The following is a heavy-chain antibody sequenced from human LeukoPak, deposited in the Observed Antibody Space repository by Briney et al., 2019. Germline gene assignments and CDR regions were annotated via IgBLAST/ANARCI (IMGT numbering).Heavy chain of an antibody. CDR3: ARGAVVIIDNWFDP. D-gene: IGHD3-3*01. J-gene: IGHJ5*02. V-gene: IGHV3-48*04. CDR1: GFTFSTYS. Sequence: PGRSLRLSCAASGFTFSTYSMNWVRQAPGKGLEWVSYIGSSGSPIYYADSVKGRYTISRDNAKNSLFLQMNSLRAEDTAVYYCARGAVVIIDNWFDPWGQGTLVTVSS. CDR2: IGSSGSPI.